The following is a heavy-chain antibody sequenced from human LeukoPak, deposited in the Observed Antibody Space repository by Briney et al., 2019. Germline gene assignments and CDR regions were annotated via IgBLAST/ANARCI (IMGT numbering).Heavy chain of an antibody. D-gene: IGHD3-22*01. CDR3: ARVGYYDSSGYYDS. V-gene: IGHV4-61*01. CDR1: GGSVSSSRYY. J-gene: IGHJ5*02. Sequence: SETLSLTCTVSGGSVSSSRYYWTWIRQPPGKGLEWIGFIYDSGSTNYNPSFKSRVTISEDTSKNQFSLKLTSVTAADTAVYYCARVGYYDSSGYYDSWGQGTLVTVSS. CDR2: IYDSGST.